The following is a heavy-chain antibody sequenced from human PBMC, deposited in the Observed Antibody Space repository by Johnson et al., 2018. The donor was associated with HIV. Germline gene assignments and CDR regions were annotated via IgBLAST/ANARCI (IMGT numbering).Heavy chain of an antibody. CDR1: GFTFSNYG. D-gene: IGHD2-15*01. J-gene: IGHJ3*02. V-gene: IGHV3-30*19. Sequence: QVQLVESGGGVVQPGGSLRLSCAASGFTFSNYGMHWVRQAPGKGLEWVAFISTDGSNGNYAESVKGRFTISRDNSKNTLNLQMSSLRAEDTAVYYCAREIAVAEAATLTSGILDIWGQGTMVTVSS. CDR2: ISTDGSNG. CDR3: AREIAVAEAATLTSGILDI.